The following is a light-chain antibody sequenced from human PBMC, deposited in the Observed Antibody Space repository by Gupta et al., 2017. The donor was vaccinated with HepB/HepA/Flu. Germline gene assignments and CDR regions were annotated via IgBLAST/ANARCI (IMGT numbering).Light chain of an antibody. J-gene: IGKJ4*01. Sequence: DIQMTQSPSSLSPSVGDRVTITCRASQGISNYLAWFQQKPGKPPKSLIYAASSLQCGVPSEFSGSGSGTYFTLTINSLQPEDITTYFCQQYNSCPLTFAGGTRVEIK. CDR1: QGISNY. V-gene: IGKV1-16*02. CDR2: AAS. CDR3: QQYNSCPLT.